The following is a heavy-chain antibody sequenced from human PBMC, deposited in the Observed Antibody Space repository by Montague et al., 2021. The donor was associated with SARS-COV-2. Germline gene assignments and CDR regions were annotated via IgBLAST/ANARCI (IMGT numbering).Heavy chain of an antibody. CDR3: ARLYLGFNGKMYFFDA. CDR1: GYSITRVF. Sequence: SETLSLTCSVSGYSITRVFWGWLRQPPGKGLEWIGHLHHSGSTNXNASLKSRLTMSPGTSKNQFSLQLSSVTAADTAVYYCARLYLGFNGKMYFFDAWGQGILVTVSS. D-gene: IGHD2-8*01. V-gene: IGHV4-59*01. J-gene: IGHJ4*02. CDR2: LHHSGST.